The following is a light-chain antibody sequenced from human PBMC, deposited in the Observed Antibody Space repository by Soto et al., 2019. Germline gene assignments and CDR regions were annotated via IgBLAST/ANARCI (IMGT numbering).Light chain of an antibody. CDR2: GAS. J-gene: IGKJ4*01. CDR1: QSVSGN. Sequence: IVMTQSPVTLSVSPGERATLSCRASQSVSGNLAWYQQKPGQAPRPLIYGASTRATSIPARFSGSGSGTEFPLTISSLQSEDFAVYYCQQYNKWPLTFGEGTKVEIK. V-gene: IGKV3-15*01. CDR3: QQYNKWPLT.